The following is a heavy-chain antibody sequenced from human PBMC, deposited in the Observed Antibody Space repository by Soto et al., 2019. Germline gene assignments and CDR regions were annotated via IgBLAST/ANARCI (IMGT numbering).Heavy chain of an antibody. CDR3: ARGQGWADY. CDR2: IKQDGGEK. V-gene: IGHV3-7*01. D-gene: IGHD6-19*01. Sequence: EVQLVESGGGLVQPGGSLRLSCVAAGFNISANWMSWVRQAPGKGLEWVANIKQDGGEKNYVDFVKGRFPISRDNADNALFLQMNSLRADDTAVYYCARGQGWADYWGQGTLVTVSS. J-gene: IGHJ4*02. CDR1: GFNISANW.